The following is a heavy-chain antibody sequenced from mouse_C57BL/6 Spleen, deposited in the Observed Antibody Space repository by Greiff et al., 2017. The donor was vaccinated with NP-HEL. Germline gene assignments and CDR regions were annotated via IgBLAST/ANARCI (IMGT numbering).Heavy chain of an antibody. Sequence: QVQLQQSGAELVRPGSSVKLSCKASGYTFTSYWMHWVKQRPIQGLEWIGNIDPSDSATHYNQKFKDKATLTVDKSSSTAYMQLSSLTSEDSAVYYCARTMKGYFDYWGQGTTLTVSS. CDR3: ARTMKGYFDY. V-gene: IGHV1-52*01. CDR1: GYTFTSYW. CDR2: IDPSDSAT. J-gene: IGHJ2*01.